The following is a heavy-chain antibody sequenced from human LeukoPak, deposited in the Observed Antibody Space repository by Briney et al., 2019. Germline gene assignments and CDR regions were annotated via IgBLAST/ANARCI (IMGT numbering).Heavy chain of an antibody. Sequence: PSETLSPTCTVSGGSISSYYWSWIRQPPGKGMEWIGYIYYSGSTNYNPSPKSRVTISVDTSKNQFSLKLSSVTAADTAVYYCAREYLEWSFDPWGQGTLVTVSS. CDR1: GGSISSYY. CDR3: AREYLEWSFDP. V-gene: IGHV4-59*01. CDR2: IYYSGST. D-gene: IGHD3-3*01. J-gene: IGHJ5*02.